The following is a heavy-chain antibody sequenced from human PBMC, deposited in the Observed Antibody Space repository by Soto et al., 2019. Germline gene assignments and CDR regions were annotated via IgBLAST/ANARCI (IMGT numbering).Heavy chain of an antibody. Sequence: QLQLQESGPGLVKPSETLSLTCTITGGSISSSSYYWGWIRQPPGKGLEWIGSIYYSGSTYYNPSLKSRVTTSVDTSKDQYSLTVGSVTAADSTVYYCAKPTGPGHLAGTTRVNRFDPWGQGALVVVSS. V-gene: IGHV4-39*01. CDR1: GGSISSSSYY. D-gene: IGHD1-1*01. CDR2: IYYSGST. J-gene: IGHJ5*02. CDR3: AKPTGPGHLAGTTRVNRFDP.